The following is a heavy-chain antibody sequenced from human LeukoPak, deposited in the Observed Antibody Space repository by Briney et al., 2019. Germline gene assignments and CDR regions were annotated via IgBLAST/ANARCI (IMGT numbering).Heavy chain of an antibody. Sequence: PGGSLRLSCAASGFTFSTYAMTWVRQAPGKGLEWVSATSDSGDSTYYADSVKGRFTISRDNSKNTLYLQMNSLRAEDTAVYYCAKDFTTGTSWYFDLWGRGTLVTVSS. V-gene: IGHV3-23*01. CDR1: GFTFSTYA. CDR2: TSDSGDST. D-gene: IGHD1-1*01. CDR3: AKDFTTGTSWYFDL. J-gene: IGHJ2*01.